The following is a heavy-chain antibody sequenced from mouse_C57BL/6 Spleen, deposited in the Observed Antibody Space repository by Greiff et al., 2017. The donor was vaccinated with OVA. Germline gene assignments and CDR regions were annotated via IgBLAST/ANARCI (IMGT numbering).Heavy chain of an antibody. D-gene: IGHD1-1*01. CDR2: ISSGSSTI. V-gene: IGHV5-17*01. CDR1: GFTFSDYG. CDR3: ARPGVITTVVHWYFDV. J-gene: IGHJ1*03. Sequence: DVMLVESGGGLVKPGGSLKLSCAASGFTFSDYGMHWVRQAPEKGLEWVAYISSGSSTIYYADTVKGRFTISRDNAKNTLFLQMTSLRSEDTAMYYCARPGVITTVVHWYFDVWGTGTTVTVSS.